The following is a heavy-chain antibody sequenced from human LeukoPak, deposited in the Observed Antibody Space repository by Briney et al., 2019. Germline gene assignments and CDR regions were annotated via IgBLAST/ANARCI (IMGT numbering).Heavy chain of an antibody. V-gene: IGHV1-69*04. CDR1: GGTFSSYA. J-gene: IGHJ4*02. CDR3: AREGDYDGEIDY. Sequence: SVKVSCKASGGTFSSYAISWVRQAPGQGLEWMGRIIPTLGIANYAQKFQGRVTITADKSTSTAYMELSSLRSEDTAVYYCAREGDYDGEIDYWGQGTLVTVSS. CDR2: IIPTLGIA. D-gene: IGHD4-17*01.